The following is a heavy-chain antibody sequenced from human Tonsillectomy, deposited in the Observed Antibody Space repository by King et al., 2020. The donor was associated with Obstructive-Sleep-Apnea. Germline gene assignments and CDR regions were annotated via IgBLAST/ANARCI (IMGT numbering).Heavy chain of an antibody. D-gene: IGHD6-19*01. CDR3: ATGGWSRPPLDN. Sequence: QLVQSGAELKKPGASVKGSCKASGYSFSNYSMNWGRQAPGQGPEWKGCINTNTGTPTYGQGFTGRFVFSLDTSVSTAYLQISSLKAEDTAVYYCATGGWSRPPLDNWGQGTLVTVSS. J-gene: IGHJ4*02. CDR1: GYSFSNYS. CDR2: INTNTGTP. V-gene: IGHV7-4-1*02.